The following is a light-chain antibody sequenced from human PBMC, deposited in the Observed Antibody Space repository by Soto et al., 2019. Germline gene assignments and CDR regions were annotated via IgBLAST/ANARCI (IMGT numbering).Light chain of an antibody. V-gene: IGKV3-11*01. Sequence: DRATXSCRASHSFNIYLAWYQQKPGHAPRLLIHNAFNRATGIPARFSGSGSGTDFTLALRSLEAGDFAVYYCEVRRALLVRFGDGA. J-gene: IGKJ4*02. CDR3: EVRRALLVR. CDR1: HSFNIY. CDR2: NAF.